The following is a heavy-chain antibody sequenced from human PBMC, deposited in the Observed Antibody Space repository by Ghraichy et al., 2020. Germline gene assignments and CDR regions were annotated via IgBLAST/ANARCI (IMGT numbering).Heavy chain of an antibody. CDR1: GGSMGNFY. CDR2: INPSGTT. V-gene: IGHV4-4*07. CDR3: ARVRVSATRGAFDI. J-gene: IGHJ3*02. Sequence: SETLSLTCTVYGGSMGNFYWGWIRQPAGKGLEWIGRINPSGTTNYNPSLKSRVTMAVDTSKNQFSLRLSSVTAADTAVYYCARVRVSATRGAFDIWGQGTIFTVS. D-gene: IGHD1-26*01.